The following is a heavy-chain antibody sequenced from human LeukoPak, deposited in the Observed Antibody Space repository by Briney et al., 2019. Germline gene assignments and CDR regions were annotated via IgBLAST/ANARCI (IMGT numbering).Heavy chain of an antibody. V-gene: IGHV3-7*03. CDR2: IKEDGNEK. D-gene: IGHD2-2*01. Sequence: GGSLRLSCATSGFTFSSYWMSWIRQAPGKGLEWVANIKEDGNEKYYVDSVKGRFTISRDNAKNSLYLQMNSLRAEDTALYYCAKDQALSLSSSRALDYWGQGTLVTVSS. J-gene: IGHJ4*02. CDR3: AKDQALSLSSSRALDY. CDR1: GFTFSSYW.